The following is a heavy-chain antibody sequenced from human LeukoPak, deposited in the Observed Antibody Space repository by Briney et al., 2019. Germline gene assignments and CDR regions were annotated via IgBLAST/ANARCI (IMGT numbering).Heavy chain of an antibody. J-gene: IGHJ3*02. Sequence: GASVKVSCKASGYTFTSYGISWVRQAPGQGLEWMGWISAYNGNTNYAQKLQGRVTMTTDTSTSTAYMELRSLRSDDTAVYYCARVSARWELLGGGPDAFDIWGQGTMVTVSS. CDR2: ISAYNGNT. V-gene: IGHV1-18*01. CDR1: GYTFTSYG. CDR3: ARVSARWELLGGGPDAFDI. D-gene: IGHD1-26*01.